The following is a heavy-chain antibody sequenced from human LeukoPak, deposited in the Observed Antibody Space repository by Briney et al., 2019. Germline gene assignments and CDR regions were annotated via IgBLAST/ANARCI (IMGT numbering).Heavy chain of an antibody. J-gene: IGHJ4*02. CDR2: IIPIFGSA. Sequence: SAKVSCKASGGTFSSYAISWVRQAPGQGLEWMGGIIPIFGSANYAQKFQGRVTITTDESTSTAYMELSSLRSEDTAVYYCARGNWYSGSYFSYFDYWGQGTLVTVSS. CDR3: ARGNWYSGSYFSYFDY. CDR1: GGTFSSYA. V-gene: IGHV1-69*05. D-gene: IGHD1-26*01.